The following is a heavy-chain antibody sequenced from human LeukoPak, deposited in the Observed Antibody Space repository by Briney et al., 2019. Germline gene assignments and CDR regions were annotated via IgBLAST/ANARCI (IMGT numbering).Heavy chain of an antibody. Sequence: SVKVSCKASGGTFSSYAISWVRQAPGQGLEWMGGIIPIFGTANYAQEFQGRVTITADESTSTAYMELSSLRSEDTAVYYCARGSGLQLFGAVGYYYMDVWGKGTTVTVSS. D-gene: IGHD5-24*01. V-gene: IGHV1-69*13. CDR3: ARGSGLQLFGAVGYYYMDV. CDR2: IIPIFGTA. J-gene: IGHJ6*03. CDR1: GGTFSSYA.